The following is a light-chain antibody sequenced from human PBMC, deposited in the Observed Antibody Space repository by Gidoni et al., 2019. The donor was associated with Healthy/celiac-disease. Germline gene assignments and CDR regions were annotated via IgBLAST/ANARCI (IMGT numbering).Light chain of an antibody. CDR2: GAS. CDR1: QSVSSN. Sequence: EIVMTQSPATLSVSPGERATLSCRASQSVSSNLAWYQQKPGQAPRLLIYGASTRATGIPARFSGSGSGTEFTLTISSLQSEDFAVYYCQQYNNWPRTFGQXTKKEIK. CDR3: QQYNNWPRT. V-gene: IGKV3-15*01. J-gene: IGKJ1*01.